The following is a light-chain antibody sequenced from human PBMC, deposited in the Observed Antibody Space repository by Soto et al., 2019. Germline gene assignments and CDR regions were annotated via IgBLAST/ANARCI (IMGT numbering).Light chain of an antibody. J-gene: IGKJ4*01. V-gene: IGKV3-11*01. CDR3: QQRGD. CDR2: DTS. Sequence: DIVLTQSPATLSLSPGERATLSCRASQSVSSFLSWYQQKPGQAPRLLIYDTSNRATGIPARFSGSGSGTDFTLTISSLEPEEFAVYYCQQRGDFGGGTKVEIK. CDR1: QSVSSF.